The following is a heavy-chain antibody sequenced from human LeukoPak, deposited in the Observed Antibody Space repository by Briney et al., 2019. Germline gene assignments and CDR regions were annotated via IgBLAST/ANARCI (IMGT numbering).Heavy chain of an antibody. D-gene: IGHD3-10*01. V-gene: IGHV3-66*01. CDR3: ASYGSGSYYNRNY. J-gene: IGHJ4*02. Sequence: GGSLRLSCAASGFTVSSNYMSWVRQAPGKGLEWVSVIYSGGSTYYADSVKGRFTISRDNSKNTLYLQMNSLRAEDTAVYYCASYGSGSYYNRNYWGQGTLVTVSS. CDR2: IYSGGST. CDR1: GFTVSSNY.